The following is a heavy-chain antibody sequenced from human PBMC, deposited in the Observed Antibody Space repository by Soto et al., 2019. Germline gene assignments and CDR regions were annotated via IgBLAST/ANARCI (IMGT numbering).Heavy chain of an antibody. CDR3: ATQEVGGTYVYTFDP. CDR1: GGSITSSSYY. J-gene: IGHJ5*02. CDR2: IYYSGST. V-gene: IGHV4-39*01. Sequence: PSETLSLTCTVSGGSITSSSYYWGWIRQPPGKGLEWIGSIYYSGSTYYIPSLKSRVTIPVDTSKSQVSLKLSSVTAADTAVYYCATQEVGGTYVYTFDPWGQGTLVTVSS. D-gene: IGHD1-26*01.